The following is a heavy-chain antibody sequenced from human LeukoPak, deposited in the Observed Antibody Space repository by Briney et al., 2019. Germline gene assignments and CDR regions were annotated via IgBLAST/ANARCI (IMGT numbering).Heavy chain of an antibody. D-gene: IGHD6-13*01. J-gene: IGHJ1*01. CDR3: AREVAAAGPQYFQH. V-gene: IGHV4-31*03. CDR2: IYYSGST. Sequence: PSETLSLTCTVSGGPISSGGYYWSWIRQHPGQGLEWIGYIYYSGSTYYNPSLKSRVTISIDTSKNQFSLKLSSVTAADTAVYYCAREVAAAGPQYFQHWGQGTLVTVSS. CDR1: GGPISSGGYY.